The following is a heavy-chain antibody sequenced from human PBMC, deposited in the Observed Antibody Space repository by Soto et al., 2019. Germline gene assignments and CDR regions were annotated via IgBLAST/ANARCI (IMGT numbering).Heavy chain of an antibody. CDR2: IRNKENGYTI. CDR3: VRESQLTSVTAFDY. D-gene: IGHD4-17*01. Sequence: EVQLVESGGGLVQPGGSLSLSCAASGFTFSDHYMDWVRQAPGKGPEWVGRIRNKENGYTIEYAESGKGRFTISRDNLENSLHLQMTSLRTEDTAVYYCVRESQLTSVTAFDYWGQGTLVTVSS. V-gene: IGHV3-72*01. CDR1: GFTFSDHY. J-gene: IGHJ4*02.